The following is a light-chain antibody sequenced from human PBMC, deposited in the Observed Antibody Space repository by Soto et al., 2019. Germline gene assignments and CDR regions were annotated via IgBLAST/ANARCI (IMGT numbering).Light chain of an antibody. J-gene: IGKJ1*01. CDR1: QSISSW. CDR2: KAS. V-gene: IGKV1-5*03. CDR3: QQYNSYSQT. Sequence: DIQMTQSPSTLSASVGDRVTITCRASQSISSWLAWYQQKPGKAPKLLIYKASSLESGVPSRFSGSGSGTEFTLTISSLQPDDFATYYCQQYNSYSQTFGQGTQVDIK.